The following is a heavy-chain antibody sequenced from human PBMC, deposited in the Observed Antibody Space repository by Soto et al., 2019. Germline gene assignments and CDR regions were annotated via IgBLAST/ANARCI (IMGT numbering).Heavy chain of an antibody. V-gene: IGHV3-48*02. CDR1: GFTFSNYN. CDR2: ISAGSGTI. D-gene: IGHD4-4*01. CDR3: VRKNYYNNYDQFDH. J-gene: IGHJ4*02. Sequence: GGSLRLSCVASGFTFSNYNMNWVRQAPGKGLEWVSYISAGSGTIYYADSVKGRFTISRDNAKNSLYLQMNSLRDEDTAVYYCVRKNYYNNYDQFDHLGQGALVTVSS.